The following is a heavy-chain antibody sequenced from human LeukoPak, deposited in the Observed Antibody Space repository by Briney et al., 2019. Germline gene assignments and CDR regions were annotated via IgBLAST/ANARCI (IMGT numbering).Heavy chain of an antibody. CDR3: ARGDHYGDYFDY. V-gene: IGHV3-7*01. J-gene: IGHJ4*02. D-gene: IGHD4-17*01. Sequence: GGSLRLSCAASGFTFSTSWMSWVRQAPGKGLEWVANIRKDASQIYYVDSVRGRFTISRDNAKNSLYLQMNSLRAEDTAVYYCARGDHYGDYFDYWGQGTLVTVSS. CDR2: IRKDASQI. CDR1: GFTFSTSW.